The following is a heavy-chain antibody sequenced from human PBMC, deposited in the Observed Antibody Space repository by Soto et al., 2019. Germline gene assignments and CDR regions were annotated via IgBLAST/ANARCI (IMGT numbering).Heavy chain of an antibody. CDR2: ISDDGNNK. CDR3: ARSPYFYDSASYVYYYVVDV. V-gene: IGHV3-30*03. Sequence: QVQVVESGGGVVQPGKSLRLSCATSGFTFRNYGMHWVRQAPGKGLEWVAVISDDGNNKYYADSVKGRFSISRDNSKNTLYLQVNSLRVEDTAVYYCARSPYFYDSASYVYYYVVDVWGPGTTVTVSS. CDR1: GFTFRNYG. J-gene: IGHJ6*02. D-gene: IGHD3-10*01.